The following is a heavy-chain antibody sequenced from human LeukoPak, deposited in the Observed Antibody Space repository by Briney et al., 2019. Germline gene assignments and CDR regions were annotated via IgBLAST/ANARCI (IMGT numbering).Heavy chain of an antibody. CDR3: ARKSRADY. J-gene: IGHJ4*02. V-gene: IGHV5-51*01. CDR1: YW. Sequence: YWSWIRQPPWKGLEWMGIIYPGDSDTRYSPSFQGQVTISADKSISTAYLQWSRLKASDTAMYYCARKSRADYWGQGTLVTVSS. CDR2: IYPGDSDT.